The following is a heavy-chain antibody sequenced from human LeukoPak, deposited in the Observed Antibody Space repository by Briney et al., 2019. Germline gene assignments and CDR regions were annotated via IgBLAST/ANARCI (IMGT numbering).Heavy chain of an antibody. V-gene: IGHV3-30-3*01. Sequence: SCKASGYTFTDYYMHWVRQAPGKGLEWVAVISDDGSKKSYADSVKGRFTVSRDNSKNTLYLQMNSPRVEDTAVYYCAREGGYCSSTTCYFDSWGQGTLVTVSS. CDR3: AREGGYCSSTTCYFDS. J-gene: IGHJ4*02. CDR2: ISDDGSKK. D-gene: IGHD2-2*01. CDR1: GYTFTDYY.